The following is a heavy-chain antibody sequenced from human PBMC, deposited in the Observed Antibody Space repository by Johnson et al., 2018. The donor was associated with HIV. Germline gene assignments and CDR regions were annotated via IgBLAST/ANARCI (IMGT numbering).Heavy chain of an antibody. CDR3: AKDLMYNWNDVGAFDI. J-gene: IGHJ3*02. CDR2: ISWNSDTI. D-gene: IGHD1-1*01. CDR1: GFMLNSHG. V-gene: IGHV3-9*01. Sequence: VQLVESGGGLVQPGRSLRLSCAASGFMLNSHGMHWVRQVSKKGLEWVAGISWNSDTIGYADSVKGRFTISRDNSKNTLYLQMNSLRAEDTAVYYCAKDLMYNWNDVGAFDIWGQGTMVTVSS.